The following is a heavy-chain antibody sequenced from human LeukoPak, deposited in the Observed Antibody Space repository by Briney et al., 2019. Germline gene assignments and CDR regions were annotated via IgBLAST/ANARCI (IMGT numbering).Heavy chain of an antibody. J-gene: IGHJ6*02. CDR1: GFTFDDYA. CDR3: AKSREYYYYYGMDV. Sequence: GGSLRLSRAASGFTFDDYAMHWVRQAPGKGLEWVSGISWNSGSIGYADSVKGRFTISRDNAKNSLYLQMNSLRAEDTALYYCAKSREYYYYYGMDVWGQGTTVTVSS. V-gene: IGHV3-9*01. CDR2: ISWNSGSI.